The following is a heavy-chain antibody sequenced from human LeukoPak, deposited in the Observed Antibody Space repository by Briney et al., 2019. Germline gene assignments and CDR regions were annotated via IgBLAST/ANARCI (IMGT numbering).Heavy chain of an antibody. CDR1: GYTFTSYG. CDR2: ISAYNGNT. Sequence: ASVKVSXKASGYTFTSYGISWVRQAPGQGLEWMGWISAYNGNTNYAQKLQGRVTMTTDTSTSTAYMELRSLRSDDTAVYYCARDRDLLRYFDWLSPADYWGQGTLVTVSS. V-gene: IGHV1-18*01. D-gene: IGHD3-9*01. CDR3: ARDRDLLRYFDWLSPADY. J-gene: IGHJ4*02.